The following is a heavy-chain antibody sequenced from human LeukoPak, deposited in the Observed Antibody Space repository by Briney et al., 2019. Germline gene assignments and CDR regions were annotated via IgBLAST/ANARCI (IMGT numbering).Heavy chain of an antibody. CDR3: SIVVVPAAIGGYWFDP. CDR1: GYTFTSYG. V-gene: IGHV1-18*01. J-gene: IGHJ5*02. CDR2: ISAYNGNT. Sequence: ASVKVSCKASGYTFTSYGISWVRQAPGQGLEWMGWISAYNGNTNYAQKLQGRVTMTTDTSTSTAYMELRSLRSDDTAVYYCSIVVVPAAIGGYWFDPWGQETLVTVSS. D-gene: IGHD2-2*01.